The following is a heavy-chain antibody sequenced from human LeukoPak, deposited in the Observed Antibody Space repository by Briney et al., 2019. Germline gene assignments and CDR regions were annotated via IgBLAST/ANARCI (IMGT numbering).Heavy chain of an antibody. CDR1: GYSFTSYW. CDR3: ATSVGAEYFQH. V-gene: IGHV5-10-1*01. J-gene: IGHJ1*01. Sequence: GESPKISCKGSGYSFTSYWISWVRQMPGKGLEWMGRIDPSDSYTNYSPSFQGHVTISADKSITTAYLQWRSLKASDTAMFYCATSVGAEYFQHWGQGTLVTVSS. CDR2: IDPSDSYT.